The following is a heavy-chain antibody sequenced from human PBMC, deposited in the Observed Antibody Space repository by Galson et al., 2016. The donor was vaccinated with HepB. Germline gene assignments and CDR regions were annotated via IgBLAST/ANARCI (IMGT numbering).Heavy chain of an antibody. CDR2: IYSGGDT. CDR3: ARDPPSVATGTWA. D-gene: IGHD3-9*01. Sequence: SLRLSCAASGLTVYNNYMSWVRQAPGKGLECISLIYSGGDTVYADSVKGIFTISRDHSKNTVYLQMNSLRVEDTAVYYCARDPPSVATGTWAWGQGTQVTVSS. J-gene: IGHJ5*02. V-gene: IGHV3-66*01. CDR1: GLTVYNNY.